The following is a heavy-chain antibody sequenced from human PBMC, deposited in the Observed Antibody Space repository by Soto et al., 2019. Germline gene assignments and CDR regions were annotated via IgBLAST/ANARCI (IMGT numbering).Heavy chain of an antibody. CDR2: INHSGST. Sequence: QVQLQQWGAGLLKPSETLSLTCAVYGGSFSGYYWSWIRQPPGKGLEWIGEINHSGSTNYNPSLKSRVTISVDTSKNQFSLKLSSVTAADTAVYYCARPYCSSPSCRHYYFDYWGQGTLVTVSS. CDR3: ARPYCSSPSCRHYYFDY. V-gene: IGHV4-34*01. J-gene: IGHJ4*02. CDR1: GGSFSGYY. D-gene: IGHD2-2*01.